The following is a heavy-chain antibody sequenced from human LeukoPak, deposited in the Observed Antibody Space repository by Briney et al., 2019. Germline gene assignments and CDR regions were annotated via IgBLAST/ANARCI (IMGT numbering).Heavy chain of an antibody. J-gene: IGHJ4*02. D-gene: IGHD3-22*01. CDR1: GGTFSSYA. CDR3: TRHRGYYDSSGYYDY. CDR2: IIPIFGTA. Sequence: SVKVSCKASGGTFSSYAISWVRQAPGQGLEWMGGIIPIFGTANYAQKFQGRVTITADKSTSTAYMELSSLRSEDTAVYYRTRHRGYYDSSGYYDYWGQGTLVTVSS. V-gene: IGHV1-69*06.